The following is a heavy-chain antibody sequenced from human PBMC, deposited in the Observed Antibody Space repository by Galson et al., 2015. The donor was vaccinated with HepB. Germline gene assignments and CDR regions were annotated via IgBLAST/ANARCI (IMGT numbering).Heavy chain of an antibody. Sequence: SLRLSCAASGFTFSSYAMSWVRQAPGKGLEWVSAISGSGGSTYYADSVKGRFTISRDNSKNTLYLQMNSLRAEDTAVYYCAKGPDYGDYSRYDYWGQGTLVTVSS. J-gene: IGHJ4*02. CDR3: AKGPDYGDYSRYDY. V-gene: IGHV3-23*01. D-gene: IGHD4-17*01. CDR1: GFTFSSYA. CDR2: ISGSGGST.